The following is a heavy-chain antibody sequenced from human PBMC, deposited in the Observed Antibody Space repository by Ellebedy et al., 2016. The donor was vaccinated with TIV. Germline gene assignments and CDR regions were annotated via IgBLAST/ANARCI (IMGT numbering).Heavy chain of an antibody. V-gene: IGHV4-34*01. J-gene: IGHJ4*02. CDR3: ARGMIVVPSPDLRPFDY. CDR1: GGSFSGYY. D-gene: IGHD3-22*01. Sequence: SETLSLTCAVYGGSFSGYYWSWIRQPPGKGLEWIGEINHSGSTNYNPSLKSRVTISVDTSKNQFSLKLSSVTAADTAVYYCARGMIVVPSPDLRPFDYWGQGTLVTVSS. CDR2: INHSGST.